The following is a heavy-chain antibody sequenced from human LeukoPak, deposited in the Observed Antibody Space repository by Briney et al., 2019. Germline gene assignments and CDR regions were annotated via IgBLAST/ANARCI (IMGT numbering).Heavy chain of an antibody. V-gene: IGHV3-21*04. J-gene: IGHJ4*02. CDR1: GFAFETYT. Sequence: PGGSLRLSCVASGFAFETYTMNWVRQAPGKGLEWVSFISSTSSDINYADSVRDRFTISRDNAKNSLFLQMDSLKVEDTAVYYCAKGLFSGDEKYLYLWGQGTLVTVSS. CDR2: ISSTSSDI. CDR3: AKGLFSGDEKYLYL. D-gene: IGHD5-12*01.